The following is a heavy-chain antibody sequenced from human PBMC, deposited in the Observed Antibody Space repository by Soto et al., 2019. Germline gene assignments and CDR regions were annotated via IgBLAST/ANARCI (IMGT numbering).Heavy chain of an antibody. D-gene: IGHD6-6*01. Sequence: ASVKVSCKASGGTFSSYAISWVRQAPGQGLEWMGGIIPIFGTANYAQKFQGRVTITADESTSTAYMELSSLRSEDTAVYYCARDHRYSSSPYYLDYWGQGTLVTVSS. CDR2: IIPIFGTA. CDR3: ARDHRYSSSPYYLDY. V-gene: IGHV1-69*13. J-gene: IGHJ4*02. CDR1: GGTFSSYA.